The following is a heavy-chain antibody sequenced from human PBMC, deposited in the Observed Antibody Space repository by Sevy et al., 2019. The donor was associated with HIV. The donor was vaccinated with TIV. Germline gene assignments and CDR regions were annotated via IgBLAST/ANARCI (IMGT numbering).Heavy chain of an antibody. CDR3: ARDGLSSGWLFDS. D-gene: IGHD6-19*01. Sequence: GGSLRLSCAASGFTFSGHGMHWVRQSPGKGLEWVAVIWYDGSNNYYADSVKGRFTISRDNSKNTLYLQMNSLRGEDTAVYYCARDGLSSGWLFDSWGQGTLVTVSS. J-gene: IGHJ4*02. V-gene: IGHV3-33*01. CDR2: IWYDGSNN. CDR1: GFTFSGHG.